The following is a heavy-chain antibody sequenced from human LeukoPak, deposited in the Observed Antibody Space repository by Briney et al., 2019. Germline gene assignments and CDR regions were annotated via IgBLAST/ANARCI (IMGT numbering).Heavy chain of an antibody. CDR1: GYTFTSYA. CDR3: ARDPTIFGVVSDYYYYMDV. D-gene: IGHD3-3*01. J-gene: IGHJ6*03. CDR2: INTNTGNP. V-gene: IGHV7-4-1*02. Sequence: ASVKVSCKASGYTFTSYAMNWVRRAPGQGLEWMGWINTNTGNPTYAQGFTGRFVFSLDTSVSTAYLQISSLKAEDTAVYYCARDPTIFGVVSDYYYYMDVWGKGTTVTVSS.